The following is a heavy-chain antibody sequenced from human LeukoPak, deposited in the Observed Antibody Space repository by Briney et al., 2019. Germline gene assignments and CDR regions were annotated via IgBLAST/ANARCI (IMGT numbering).Heavy chain of an antibody. CDR2: ISSSSSYI. V-gene: IGHV3-21*01. J-gene: IGHJ6*04. CDR1: RFTFSSYS. CDR3: AELGITMIGGV. D-gene: IGHD3-10*02. Sequence: GGSLRLSCAASRFTFSSYSMNWVRQAPGKGLEWVSSISSSSSYIYYADSVMGRFTISRDNAKNSLYLQMNSLRAEDTAVYYCAELGITMIGGVWGKGTTVTISS.